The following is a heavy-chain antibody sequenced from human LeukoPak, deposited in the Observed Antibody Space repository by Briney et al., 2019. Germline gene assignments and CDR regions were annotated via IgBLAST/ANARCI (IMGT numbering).Heavy chain of an antibody. V-gene: IGHV3-30*02. Sequence: GGSLRLSCATSGFRFNDYGMHWIRQAPGKGLEWVAFIRFDGSISGDYYGKSVKGRFTISRDNSKDTLYLQMNSLRAEDTAVYYCARVLPSGEFHYFDYWGQGTLVTVSS. J-gene: IGHJ4*02. CDR3: ARVLPSGEFHYFDY. D-gene: IGHD1-14*01. CDR2: IRFDGSISGD. CDR1: GFRFNDYG.